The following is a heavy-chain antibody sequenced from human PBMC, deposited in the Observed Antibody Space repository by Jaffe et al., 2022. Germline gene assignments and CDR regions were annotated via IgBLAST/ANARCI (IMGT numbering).Heavy chain of an antibody. CDR1: GGSISSYY. CDR3: ARGDYDILTGYYGFPLGGFDY. Sequence: QVQLQESGPGLVKPSETLSLTCTVSGGSISSYYWSWIRQPPGKGLEWIGYIYYSGSTNYNPSLKSRVTISVDTSKNQFSLKLSSVTAADTAVYYCARGDYDILTGYYGFPLGGFDYWGQGTLVTVSS. D-gene: IGHD3-9*01. V-gene: IGHV4-59*01. J-gene: IGHJ4*02. CDR2: IYYSGST.